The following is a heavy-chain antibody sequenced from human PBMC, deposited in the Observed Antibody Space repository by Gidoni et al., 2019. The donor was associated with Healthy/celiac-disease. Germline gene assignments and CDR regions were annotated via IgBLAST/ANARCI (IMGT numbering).Heavy chain of an antibody. CDR2: ISWNSGSI. CDR1: GFTFDDYA. J-gene: IGHJ4*02. CDR3: AKEEDLGAYSGSYYLDY. V-gene: IGHV3-9*01. D-gene: IGHD1-26*01. Sequence: EVQLVESGGGLVQPGRSLRLSCAASGFTFDDYAMHWVRQAPGKGLEWVSGISWNSGSIGYADSVKGRFTISRDNAKNSLYLQMNSLRAEDTALYYCAKEEDLGAYSGSYYLDYWGQGTLVTVSS.